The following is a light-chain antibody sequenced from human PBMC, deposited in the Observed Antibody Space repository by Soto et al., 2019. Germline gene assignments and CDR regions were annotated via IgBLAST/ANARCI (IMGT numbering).Light chain of an antibody. CDR3: QQYYSYRS. J-gene: IGKJ1*01. CDR2: DAS. Sequence: ASQSISSWLAWYQQKPGKAPNLLIYDASSLESGVPSRLSGGGAGTEFTITIRSLQPDDFATYYCQQYYSYRSFGQGTKVDIK. V-gene: IGKV1-5*01. CDR1: QSISSW.